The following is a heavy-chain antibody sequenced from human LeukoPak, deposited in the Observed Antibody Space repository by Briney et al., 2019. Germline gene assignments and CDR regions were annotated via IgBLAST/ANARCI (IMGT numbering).Heavy chain of an antibody. CDR3: ATLEDIVVVPAAPLHWFDP. D-gene: IGHD2-2*01. Sequence: PGGSLRXXXXXXXFXFSSYNMNWVRQAPGKGLEWVSYISSSSSTIYYADPVKGRFTISRDNAKNSLYLQMNSLRAEDTAVYYCATLEDIVVVPAAPLHWFDPWGQGTLVTVSS. J-gene: IGHJ5*02. CDR1: XFXFSSYN. V-gene: IGHV3-48*01. CDR2: ISSSSSTI.